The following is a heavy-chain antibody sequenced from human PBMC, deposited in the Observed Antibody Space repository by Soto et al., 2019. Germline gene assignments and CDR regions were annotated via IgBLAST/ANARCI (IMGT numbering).Heavy chain of an antibody. D-gene: IGHD3-9*01. CDR1: GYTFTGYY. J-gene: IGHJ4*02. V-gene: IGHV1-2*02. Sequence: ASVKVSCKASGYTFTGYYMHWVRQAPGQGLEWMGWINPNSGGTNYAQKFQGRVTMTRDTSISTAYMELSSLRSEDTAVYYCATLLRYFDWLPDDYWGQGTLVTVSS. CDR3: ATLLRYFDWLPDDY. CDR2: INPNSGGT.